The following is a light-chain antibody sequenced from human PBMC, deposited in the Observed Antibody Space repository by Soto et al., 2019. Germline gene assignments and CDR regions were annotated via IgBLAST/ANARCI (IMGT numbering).Light chain of an antibody. Sequence: QSALTQPASVSGSPGQSITISCTGTSSDVGVYNYVSWYQQHPGKAPKIMIYDVSNRPSGVSNRFSGSKSGNTASLTISGLQAEDEADYYCSSYTDTSTLVFGGGTKLTDL. CDR3: SSYTDTSTLV. CDR2: DVS. V-gene: IGLV2-14*01. J-gene: IGLJ2*01. CDR1: SSDVGVYNY.